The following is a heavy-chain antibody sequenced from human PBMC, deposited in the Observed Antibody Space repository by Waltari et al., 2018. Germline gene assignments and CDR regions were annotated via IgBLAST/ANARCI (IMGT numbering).Heavy chain of an antibody. CDR2: MDPKSGKP. V-gene: IGHV1-8*01. CDR3: ARSMGIWGSYRYTVLGY. CDR1: GYTFTSYD. J-gene: IGHJ4*02. Sequence: QVQLVQSGAEVKKPGASVKVSCKASGYTFTSYDINWVRQAPGQGLEWKGWMDPKSGKPDYAQKFQGRVTMTRNTSISTAYMELSSLRSEDTAVYYCARSMGIWGSYRYTVLGYWGQGTLVTVSS. D-gene: IGHD3-16*02.